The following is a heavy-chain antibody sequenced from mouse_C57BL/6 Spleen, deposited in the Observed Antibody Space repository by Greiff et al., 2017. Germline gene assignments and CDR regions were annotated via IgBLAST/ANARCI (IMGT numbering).Heavy chain of an antibody. J-gene: IGHJ1*03. CDR3: ARSANYCGSSYWYFDV. CDR1: GYTFTSYW. Sequence: QVQLQQPGAELVKPGASVKMSCKASGYTFTSYWITWVKQRPGQGLEWIGDIYPGSGSTNYNEKFKSKATLTVDTSSSTAYMQLSSLTSEDSAVYYCARSANYCGSSYWYFDVWGTGTTVTVSS. D-gene: IGHD1-1*01. CDR2: IYPGSGST. V-gene: IGHV1-55*01.